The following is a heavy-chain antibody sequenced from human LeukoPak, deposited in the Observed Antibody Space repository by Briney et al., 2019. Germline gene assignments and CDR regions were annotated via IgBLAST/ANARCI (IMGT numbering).Heavy chain of an antibody. J-gene: IGHJ5*02. Sequence: GGSLRLSCAASGFTFSSYGMHWVRQAPGKGLEGVAVIWYDGSNKYYADSVKGRFTISRDNSKNTLYLQMNSLRAEDTAVYYCARRVRAARYNWFDPWGQGTLVTVSS. CDR3: ARRVRAARYNWFDP. D-gene: IGHD6-6*01. CDR2: IWYDGSNK. V-gene: IGHV3-33*01. CDR1: GFTFSSYG.